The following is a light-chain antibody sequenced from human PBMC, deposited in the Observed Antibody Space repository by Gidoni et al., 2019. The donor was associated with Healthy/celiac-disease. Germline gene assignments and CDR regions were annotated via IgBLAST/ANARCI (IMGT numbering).Light chain of an antibody. CDR3: QQYGSSPCS. Sequence: EIVLTQYPGTLSLSPGERATLPCRASQSVSSSYLAWYQQKPGQAPRLLIYGASSRATGIPDRFSGSGSGTDFTLTISRLEPEDFAVYYCQQYGSSPCSFGQGTKLEIK. J-gene: IGKJ2*04. CDR2: GAS. CDR1: QSVSSSY. V-gene: IGKV3-20*01.